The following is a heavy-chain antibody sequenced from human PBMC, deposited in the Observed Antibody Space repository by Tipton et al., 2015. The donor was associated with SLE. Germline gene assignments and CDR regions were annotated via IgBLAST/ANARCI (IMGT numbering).Heavy chain of an antibody. CDR3: ASSLLTVFAGFDY. J-gene: IGHJ4*02. CDR2: ISYDGSNK. CDR1: GFTFGGFA. Sequence: SLRLSCAASGFTFGGFAMHWVRQAPGKGLEWVAVISYDGSNKYYADSVKGRFTISRDNSKNTLYLQMNSLRAEDTAVYYCASSLLTVFAGFDYWGQGTLVTVSS. V-gene: IGHV3-30*04. D-gene: IGHD3-3*01.